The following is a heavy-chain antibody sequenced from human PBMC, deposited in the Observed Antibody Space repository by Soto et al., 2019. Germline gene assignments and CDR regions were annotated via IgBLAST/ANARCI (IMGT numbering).Heavy chain of an antibody. D-gene: IGHD6-19*01. J-gene: IGHJ4*02. CDR1: GFTFSNYW. Sequence: EVHLVESGGGLVQPGGSLRLSCAASGFTFSNYWVHWVRQVPGKGLVWVSRINSDGRNTSYADSVKGRFTISRDNAKNTLYLQMDSLGVEDTAVYYCARLLAVAGINYWGQGTLVTVSS. V-gene: IGHV3-74*01. CDR2: INSDGRNT. CDR3: ARLLAVAGINY.